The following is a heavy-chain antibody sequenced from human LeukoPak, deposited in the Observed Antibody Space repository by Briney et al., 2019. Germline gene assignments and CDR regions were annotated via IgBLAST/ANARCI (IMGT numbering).Heavy chain of an antibody. CDR2: IIPMLDVA. J-gene: IGHJ4*02. CDR1: GGSFSSHA. V-gene: IGHV1-69*04. Sequence: ASVKVFCKASGGSFSSHAFSWVRQAPGQGFEWMGRIIPMLDVANYAQKFQGRVTFTADKSTSTAYMELSSLRSEDTAIYYCARIPSGTYLMFDYWGQGTLVTVSS. CDR3: ARIPSGTYLMFDY. D-gene: IGHD1-26*01.